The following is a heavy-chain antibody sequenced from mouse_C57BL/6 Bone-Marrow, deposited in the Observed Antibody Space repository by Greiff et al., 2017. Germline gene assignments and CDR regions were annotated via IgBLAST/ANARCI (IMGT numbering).Heavy chain of an antibody. CDR1: GFNIKDDY. J-gene: IGHJ4*01. D-gene: IGHD2-13*01. CDR2: IDPENGDT. CDR3: TTVIYDAMDY. V-gene: IGHV14-4*01. Sequence: EVQLQQSGAELVRPGASVKLSCTASGFNIKDDYMHWVKQRPEQGLEWIGWIDPENGDTEYDSKFQGKATLTADTSSNTAYLQLSSLTSENTAVYYCTTVIYDAMDYWGQGTSVTVSS.